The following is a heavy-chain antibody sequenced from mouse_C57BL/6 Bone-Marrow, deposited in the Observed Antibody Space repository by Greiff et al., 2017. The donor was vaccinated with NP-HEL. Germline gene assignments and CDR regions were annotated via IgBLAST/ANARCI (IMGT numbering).Heavy chain of an antibody. CDR1: GFTFSSYG. Sequence: EVQLVESGGDLVKPGGSLKLSCAASGFTFSSYGMSWVRQTPDKRLEWVATISSGGSYTYYPDSVKGRFTISRDNAKNTLYLQMSSLKSEDTAMYYCARTGYFYWFAYWGQGTLVTVSA. V-gene: IGHV5-6*01. CDR2: ISSGGSYT. J-gene: IGHJ3*01. D-gene: IGHD2-3*01. CDR3: ARTGYFYWFAY.